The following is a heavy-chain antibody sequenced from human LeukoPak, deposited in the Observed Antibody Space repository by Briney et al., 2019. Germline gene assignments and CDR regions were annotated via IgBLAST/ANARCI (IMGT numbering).Heavy chain of an antibody. V-gene: IGHV3-74*01. CDR3: ARGVRFDP. CDR1: GFTFNSYW. CDR2: INSDGSFT. Sequence: PGGSLRLSCAASGFTFNSYWIHWVRQAPGKGLVWVSRINSDGSFTFYADSVKGRFTISRDNAKNSLYLQMSSLRVEDTAVYYCARGVRFDPWGQGTLVTVSS. J-gene: IGHJ5*02. D-gene: IGHD3-22*01.